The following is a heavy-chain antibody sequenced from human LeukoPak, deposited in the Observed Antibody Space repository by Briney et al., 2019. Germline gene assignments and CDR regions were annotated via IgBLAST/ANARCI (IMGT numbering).Heavy chain of an antibody. CDR2: IYISGST. J-gene: IGHJ4*02. V-gene: IGHV4-61*09. CDR1: GGSISSGSYY. Sequence: ASETLSLTCTVSGGSISSGSYYWSWIRQPAGKGLEWIGHIYISGSTNYNPSLKSRVTISVDTSKNQFSLKLSSVTAADTAVYYCARVGRLEYTSDWYNIDYWGQGTLVTVSS. D-gene: IGHD6-19*01. CDR3: ARVGRLEYTSDWYNIDY.